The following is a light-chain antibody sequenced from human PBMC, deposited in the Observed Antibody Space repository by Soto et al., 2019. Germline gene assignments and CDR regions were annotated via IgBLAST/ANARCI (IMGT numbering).Light chain of an antibody. J-gene: IGLJ1*01. Sequence: QSALTQPASVSGSPGQSIAISCTGTGSDVGDYNYVSWYQQHPGKAPKLMIYDVTNRPSGVSNRFSGSKSGNTASLTISGLQAEDDADYYCTSHTTRSTLVFGNGTKVTVL. V-gene: IGLV2-14*01. CDR3: TSHTTRSTLV. CDR1: GSDVGDYNY. CDR2: DVT.